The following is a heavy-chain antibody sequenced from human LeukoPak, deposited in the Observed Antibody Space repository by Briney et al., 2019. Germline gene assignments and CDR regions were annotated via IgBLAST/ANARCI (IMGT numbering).Heavy chain of an antibody. V-gene: IGHV3-9*01. CDR1: GFTFDDYA. CDR3: AKDITGPAVAGNGAFDI. J-gene: IGHJ3*02. Sequence: GGSLRLSCAASGFTFDDYAMHWVRQAPGKGLEWVSGISWNSGSIGYADSVKGRFTISRDNAKNSLYLQMNSLRAEDTALYYCAKDITGPAVAGNGAFDIWGQGTMVTVSS. CDR2: ISWNSGSI. D-gene: IGHD6-19*01.